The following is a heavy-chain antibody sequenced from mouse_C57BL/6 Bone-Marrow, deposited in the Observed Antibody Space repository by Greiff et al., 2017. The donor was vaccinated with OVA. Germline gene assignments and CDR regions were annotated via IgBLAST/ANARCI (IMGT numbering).Heavy chain of an antibody. Sequence: VKLQQSGAELARPGASVKMSCKASGYTFTSYSMHWVKQRPGQGLEWIGYLNPSSGNPKYNQKFKDKATLTADKSSSTAYMQLSSLTSEDSGVYYCARQRSDYWGQGTTLTVSS. J-gene: IGHJ2*01. V-gene: IGHV1-4*01. CDR1: GYTFTSYS. CDR3: ARQRSDY. CDR2: LNPSSGNP.